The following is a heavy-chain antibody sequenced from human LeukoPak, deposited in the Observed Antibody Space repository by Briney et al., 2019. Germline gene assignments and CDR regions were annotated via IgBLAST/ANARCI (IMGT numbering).Heavy chain of an antibody. Sequence: PGRSLRLSCAASGFTFSSYAMHWVRQAPGKGLEWVAVISYDGSNKYYADSVKGRFTISRDNSKNTLYLQMNSLRAEDTAVYYCAKEPALAVAIHFDYWGQGTLVTVSS. CDR3: AKEPALAVAIHFDY. CDR1: GFTFSSYA. CDR2: ISYDGSNK. D-gene: IGHD6-19*01. J-gene: IGHJ4*02. V-gene: IGHV3-30-3*01.